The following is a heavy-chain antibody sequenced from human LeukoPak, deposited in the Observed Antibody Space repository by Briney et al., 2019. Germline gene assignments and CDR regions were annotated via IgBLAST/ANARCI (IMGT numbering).Heavy chain of an antibody. CDR2: IRQDGGAT. V-gene: IGHV3-7*01. CDR1: GFTFTTYW. Sequence: PGGSLRLSCAASGFTFTTYWMTWVRQAPGKGLEWLANIRQDGGATYYADSVKGRFTVSRDNAKNSLFLQMNSLRVEDTAVYYCATYDNWVAGDVWGQGTSVSVSS. CDR3: ATYDNWVAGDV. D-gene: IGHD1-1*01. J-gene: IGHJ6*02.